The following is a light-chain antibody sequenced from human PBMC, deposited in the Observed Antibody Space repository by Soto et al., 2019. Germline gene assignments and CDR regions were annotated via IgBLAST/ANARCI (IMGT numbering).Light chain of an antibody. CDR1: GSDVGGYIL. CDR2: EVT. CDR3: SSYSSSSALDVI. J-gene: IGLJ2*01. V-gene: IGLV2-14*02. Sequence: QSALTQPASVSGSPGQSITISCTGTGSDVGGYILVSWYQQHPGKAPKLIIYEVTYRPSGVSNRFSGSKSGNTASLTISGLQAEDEADYHCSSYSSSSALDVIFGGGTKLTVL.